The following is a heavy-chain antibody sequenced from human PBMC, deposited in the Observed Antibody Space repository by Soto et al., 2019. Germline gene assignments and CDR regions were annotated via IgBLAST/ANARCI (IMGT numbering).Heavy chain of an antibody. CDR3: AKDRGKRITIFGVVIEADY. V-gene: IGHV3-23*01. J-gene: IGHJ4*02. Sequence: GGSLRLSCAASGFTFSSYAMSWVRQAPGKGLEWVSAISGSGGSTYYADSVKGRFTISRDNSKNTLYLQMNSLRAEDTAVYYCAKDRGKRITIFGVVIEADYWGQGTLVTVSS. CDR1: GFTFSSYA. CDR2: ISGSGGST. D-gene: IGHD3-3*01.